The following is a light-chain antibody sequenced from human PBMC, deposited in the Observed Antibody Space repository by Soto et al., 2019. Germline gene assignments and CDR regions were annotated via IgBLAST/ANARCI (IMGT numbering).Light chain of an antibody. CDR3: SSYACSNAIHV. CDR2: EVT. J-gene: IGLJ1*01. V-gene: IGLV2-8*01. Sequence: QSALTQPPSASGSRGQSVAISCTGTSSDIGSYNHVSWYQQHPGKAPKLMIYEVTKRPSGVPDRLSGSKSGNTASLTVSGLQAEDEADYYCSSYACSNAIHVFGTGPQLNVL. CDR1: SSDIGSYNH.